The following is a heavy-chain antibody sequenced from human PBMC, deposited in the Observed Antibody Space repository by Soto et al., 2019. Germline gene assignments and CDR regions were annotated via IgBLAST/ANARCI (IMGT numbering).Heavy chain of an antibody. CDR2: ISAYNGNT. CDR1: GYTFTSYG. Sequence: ASVKVSCKASGYTFTSYGISWVRQAPGQGLEWMGWISAYNGNTNYAQKIQGRVTMTTDTSTCTAYMELRRLRSEDTALYYCARDRAYDSSGPRAFDIWGQGTMVTVSS. V-gene: IGHV1-18*01. D-gene: IGHD3-22*01. J-gene: IGHJ3*02. CDR3: ARDRAYDSSGPRAFDI.